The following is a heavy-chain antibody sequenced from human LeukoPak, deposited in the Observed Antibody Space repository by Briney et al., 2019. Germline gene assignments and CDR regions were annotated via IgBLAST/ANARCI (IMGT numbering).Heavy chain of an antibody. J-gene: IGHJ3*02. CDR2: IIPIFGTA. V-gene: IGHV1-69*01. CDR3: AREAGYYDSSGYYNRVAFDI. Sequence: SVKLSCKASGGTFSSYAISWVRQAPGQGLEWMGGIIPIFGTANYAQKFQGRVTITADESTSTAYMEPSSLRSEDTAVYYCAREAGYYDSSGYYNRVAFDIWGQGTMVTVSS. CDR1: GGTFSSYA. D-gene: IGHD3-22*01.